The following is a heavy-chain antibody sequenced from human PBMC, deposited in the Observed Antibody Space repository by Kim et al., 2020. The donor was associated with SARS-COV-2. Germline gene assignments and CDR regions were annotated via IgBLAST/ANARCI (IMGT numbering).Heavy chain of an antibody. CDR1: GFTFSSYA. J-gene: IGHJ5*02. Sequence: GGSLRLSCAASGFTFSSYAMSWVRQAPGKGLEWVSAISGSGGSTYYADSVKGRFTISRDNSKNTLYLQMNSLRAEDTAVYYCAKGVIVVVPAAYNWFDPWGQGTLVTVSS. V-gene: IGHV3-23*01. D-gene: IGHD2-2*01. CDR3: AKGVIVVVPAAYNWFDP. CDR2: ISGSGGST.